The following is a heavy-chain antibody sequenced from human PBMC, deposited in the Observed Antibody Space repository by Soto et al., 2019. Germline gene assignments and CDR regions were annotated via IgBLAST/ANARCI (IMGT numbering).Heavy chain of an antibody. Sequence: GGSPRLSCAASGFTVSSNYMSWVRQAPGKGLEWVSVIYSGGSTYYADSVKGRFTISRHNSKNTLYLQMNSLGAEDTAVYYCARVGKEGIGDIVVVPAAPNNYYYYYYYMDVWGKGTTVTVSS. V-gene: IGHV3-53*04. D-gene: IGHD2-2*01. CDR3: ARVGKEGIGDIVVVPAAPNNYYYYYYYMDV. CDR2: IYSGGST. J-gene: IGHJ6*03. CDR1: GFTVSSNY.